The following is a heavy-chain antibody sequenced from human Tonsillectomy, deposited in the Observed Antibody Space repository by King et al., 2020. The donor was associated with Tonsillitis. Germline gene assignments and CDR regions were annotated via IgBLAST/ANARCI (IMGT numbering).Heavy chain of an antibody. Sequence: VQLQESGPGLVKPSETLSLTCTVSGGSISSYYWSWIRQPPGKGLEWIGYIYYSGSTNYNPSLKSRVTISVDTSKNQCSLKLSSVTASDTAVYYCARDYDSSGYEGWFDPWGQGTLVTVSS. J-gene: IGHJ5*02. CDR1: GGSISSYY. D-gene: IGHD3-22*01. CDR3: ARDYDSSGYEGWFDP. V-gene: IGHV4-59*01. CDR2: IYYSGST.